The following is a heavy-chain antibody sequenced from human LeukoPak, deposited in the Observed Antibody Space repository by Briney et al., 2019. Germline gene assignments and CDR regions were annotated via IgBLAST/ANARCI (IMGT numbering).Heavy chain of an antibody. CDR2: INAGNGNT. Sequence: ASVKVSCKASGYTFTSYAMHWVRQAPGQRLEWMGWINAGNGNTKYPQKFQGRVTIARDTSASTAYMELSSLRSEDTAVYYCARSDGSGSYPHYWGQGTLVTVSS. J-gene: IGHJ4*02. CDR1: GYTFTSYA. D-gene: IGHD3-10*01. V-gene: IGHV1-3*01. CDR3: ARSDGSGSYPHY.